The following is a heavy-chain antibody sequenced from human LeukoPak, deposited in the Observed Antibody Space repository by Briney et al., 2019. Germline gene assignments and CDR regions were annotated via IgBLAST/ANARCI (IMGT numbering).Heavy chain of an antibody. CDR3: AKGVRPNTFFDY. CDR1: GFTFDDYA. J-gene: IGHJ4*02. CDR2: ISWNSGSI. V-gene: IGHV3-9*01. Sequence: PGRSLRLSCAASGFTFDDYAMHWVRQAPGKGLEWVSGISWNSGSIGYADSVKGRFTISRDNAKNSPYLQMNSLKAEDTALYYCAKGVRPNTFFDYWGQGTLVTVSS.